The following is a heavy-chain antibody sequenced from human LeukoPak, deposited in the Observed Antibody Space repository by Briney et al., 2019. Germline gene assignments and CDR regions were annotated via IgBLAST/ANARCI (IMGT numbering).Heavy chain of an antibody. CDR3: ARAGGDYFDY. CDR2: ISSSSSYI. V-gene: IGHV3-21*01. J-gene: IGHJ4*02. Sequence: GGSLRLPCAASGFTFSSYSMNWVRQVPGKGLEWVSSISSSSSYIYYADSVKGRFTISRDSAKNSLYLQMNSPRAEDTAVYYCARAGGDYFDYWGQGTLVTVSS. D-gene: IGHD1-14*01. CDR1: GFTFSSYS.